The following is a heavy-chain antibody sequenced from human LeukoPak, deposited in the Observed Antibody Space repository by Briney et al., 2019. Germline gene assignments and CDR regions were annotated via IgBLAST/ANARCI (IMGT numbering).Heavy chain of an antibody. V-gene: IGHV3-9*03. Sequence: GRSLRLSCAASGFTFDDYAMHWVRQAPGKGLEWVSGISWNSGSIGYADSVKGRFTISRDNTKNSLYLQMNSLRAEDMALYYCAKDKGAAAGAFDYWGQGTLVTVSS. D-gene: IGHD6-25*01. J-gene: IGHJ4*02. CDR3: AKDKGAAAGAFDY. CDR2: ISWNSGSI. CDR1: GFTFDDYA.